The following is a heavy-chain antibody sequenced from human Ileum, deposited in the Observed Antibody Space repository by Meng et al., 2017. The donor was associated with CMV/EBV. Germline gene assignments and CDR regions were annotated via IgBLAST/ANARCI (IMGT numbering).Heavy chain of an antibody. CDR3: ARDGLNERYFDY. CDR1: GYTFNSKG. Sequence: SCKASGYTFNSKGLIWGRQAPGEGPEWMGWIKTNTGKRTYAREFTGRFVFSLDTSVSTAYLQISSLKAEDTAVYYCARDGLNERYFDYWGQGTLVTVSS. J-gene: IGHJ4*02. CDR2: IKTNTGKR. V-gene: IGHV7-4-1*02.